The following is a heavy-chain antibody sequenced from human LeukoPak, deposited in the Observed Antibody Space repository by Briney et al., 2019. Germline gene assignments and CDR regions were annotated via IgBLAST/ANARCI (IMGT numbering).Heavy chain of an antibody. CDR2: IYYSGTT. D-gene: IGHD3-22*01. CDR1: GGSISSHY. Sequence: PSETLSLTCTVSGGSISSHYWSWIRQPPGKGLEWIGYIYYSGTTSYNPSLKSRVTISVDTSKNQFSLKLSSVTAADTAVYYCARERPFYDSSGYYSGNWFDPWGQGTLVTVSS. V-gene: IGHV4-59*11. CDR3: ARERPFYDSSGYYSGNWFDP. J-gene: IGHJ5*02.